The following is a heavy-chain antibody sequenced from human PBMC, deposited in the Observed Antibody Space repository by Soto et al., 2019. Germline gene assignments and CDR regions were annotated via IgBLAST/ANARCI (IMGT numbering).Heavy chain of an antibody. J-gene: IGHJ4*02. V-gene: IGHV3-7*01. Sequence: GGSLRLSCAASGFTFSRYYMTWVRQAPGKGPEWLTNLTPDGSTKSYIDSVRGRFTISRDNTKNSLYLQMDTLRVEDTAVYYCAVSRLPGGYDSWGLGTLVTVSS. CDR1: GFTFSRYY. D-gene: IGHD5-12*01. CDR2: LTPDGSTK. CDR3: AVSRLPGGYDS.